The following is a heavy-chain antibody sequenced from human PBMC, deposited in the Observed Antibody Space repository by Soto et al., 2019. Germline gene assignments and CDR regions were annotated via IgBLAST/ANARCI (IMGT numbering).Heavy chain of an antibody. V-gene: IGHV3-30-3*01. CDR3: ARDVSYCGGDCYTNDAFDI. J-gene: IGHJ3*02. D-gene: IGHD2-21*02. CDR1: GFTFSSYA. Sequence: QVQLVESGGGVVQPGRSLRLSCAASGFTFSSYAMHWVRQAPGKGLEWVAVISYDGSNKYYADSVKGRFTISRDNSKNTLYLQMNSLRAEDTAVYYCARDVSYCGGDCYTNDAFDIWGQGTMVTVSS. CDR2: ISYDGSNK.